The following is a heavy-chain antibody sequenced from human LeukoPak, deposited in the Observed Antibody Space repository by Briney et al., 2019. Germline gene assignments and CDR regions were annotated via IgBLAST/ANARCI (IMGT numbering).Heavy chain of an antibody. CDR2: INPNSGGT. CDR1: GYTFTGYY. CDR3: ARDIAARRSNWFDP. J-gene: IGHJ5*02. Sequence: ASVKVSCKASGYTFTGYYMHWVRQAPGQGLEWMGWINPNSGGTNYAQKFQGRVTMTRDTPISTAYMELSRLRSDDTAVYYCARDIAARRSNWFDPWGQGTLVTVSS. V-gene: IGHV1-2*02. D-gene: IGHD6-6*01.